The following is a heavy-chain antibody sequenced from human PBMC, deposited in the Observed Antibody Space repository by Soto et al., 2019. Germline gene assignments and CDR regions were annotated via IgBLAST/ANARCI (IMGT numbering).Heavy chain of an antibody. V-gene: IGHV1-46*01. CDR3: ARVDIVLVPASEGNWFDP. Sequence: QVQLVQSGAEVKKPGASVTVSCKASAYSFTTYHIHWVRQAPGQGLEWMGLINPDAGATNYAQRFQGRLRLTRDTSTSTVYMELRSLTFDDTAVYYCARVDIVLVPASEGNWFDPWGHGTLVTVSS. CDR2: INPDAGAT. D-gene: IGHD2-2*03. J-gene: IGHJ5*02. CDR1: AYSFTTYH.